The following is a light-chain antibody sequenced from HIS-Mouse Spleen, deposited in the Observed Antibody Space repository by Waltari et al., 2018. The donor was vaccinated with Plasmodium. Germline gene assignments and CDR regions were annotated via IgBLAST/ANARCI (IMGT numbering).Light chain of an antibody. CDR3: QQYNNWSFT. V-gene: IGKV3-15*01. CDR2: GAS. J-gene: IGKJ3*01. CDR1: QSVSSN. Sequence: DIVMTQSPATLSVSPGERATLSCSASQSVSSNLAWYQQKPGLAPRLLIYGASTRATGIPARFSGSGSGTEFTLTISSLQSEDFAVYYCQQYNNWSFTFGPGTKVDIK.